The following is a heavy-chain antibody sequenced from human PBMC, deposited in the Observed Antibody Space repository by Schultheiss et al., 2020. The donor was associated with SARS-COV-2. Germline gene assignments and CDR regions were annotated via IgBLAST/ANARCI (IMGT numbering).Heavy chain of an antibody. D-gene: IGHD3-16*01. CDR1: GFTFSSYS. CDR2: IGPNGVRT. V-gene: IGHV3-64*04. Sequence: GGSLRLSCAASGFTFSSYSMNWVRQAPGKGLEFVSSIGPNGVRTYYADSVKGRLTISRDNSKNTLYLQMNSLRAEDTALYYCAKDVGAVASLFEHWGQGTLVTVSS. J-gene: IGHJ4*02. CDR3: AKDVGAVASLFEH.